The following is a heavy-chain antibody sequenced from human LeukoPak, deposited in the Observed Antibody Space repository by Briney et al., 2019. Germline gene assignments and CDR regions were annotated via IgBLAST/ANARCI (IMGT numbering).Heavy chain of an antibody. J-gene: IGHJ4*02. CDR1: GYTFTSYG. Sequence: GASVTDSCKASGYTFTSYGISGVRQAPGQGLEWMGWISAYNGNTNYAQKLKGRVTMTTDTSTSTAYMELRSLRSDDTAVYYCARALSRHVGGELWGQGTLVTVSS. D-gene: IGHD1-26*01. CDR3: ARALSRHVGGEL. V-gene: IGHV1-18*01. CDR2: ISAYNGNT.